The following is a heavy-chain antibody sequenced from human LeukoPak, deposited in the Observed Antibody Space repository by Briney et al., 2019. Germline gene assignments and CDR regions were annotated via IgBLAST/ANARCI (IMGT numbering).Heavy chain of an antibody. CDR3: ARGQFSDTAMVQKYYYMDV. CDR2: VIPIFGTP. J-gene: IGHJ6*03. CDR1: GGTFSSYA. Sequence: SVKVSCKASGGTFSSYAISWARQAPGQGLEWMGGVIPIFGTPSYAEKFRGRVTLTTDESTTTAYMELRNLRSEDTAVYYCARGQFSDTAMVQKYYYMDVWGKGTTVIVSS. V-gene: IGHV1-69*05. D-gene: IGHD5-18*01.